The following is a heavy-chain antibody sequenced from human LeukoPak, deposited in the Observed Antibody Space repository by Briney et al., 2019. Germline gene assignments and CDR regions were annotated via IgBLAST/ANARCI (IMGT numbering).Heavy chain of an antibody. CDR3: ARDLYCSGGSCGPRDYFDY. Sequence: SETLSLTCTVSGGSISNSSYYWVWIRQPPEKGLEWIVNIYYSGRTSDNPSLKSRVTIAIDTSKIQFSLKLSSVNVADTGVYSCARDLYCSGGSCGPRDYFDYWGQGTLVTVSS. CDR2: IYYSGRT. CDR1: GGSISNSSYY. D-gene: IGHD2-15*01. J-gene: IGHJ4*02. V-gene: IGHV4-39*07.